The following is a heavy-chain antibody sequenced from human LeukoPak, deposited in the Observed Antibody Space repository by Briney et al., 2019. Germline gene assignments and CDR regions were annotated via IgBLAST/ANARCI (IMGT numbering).Heavy chain of an antibody. V-gene: IGHV3-30-3*01. CDR3: ARDYWWNYDY. J-gene: IGHJ4*02. CDR1: GFTFSDYA. D-gene: IGHD1-7*01. Sequence: GRSLRLSCAASGFTFSDYAMHWVRQAPGKGLEWVAVISKDGSDKYYPGSVRGRFTISRDNSRNTIYLQMDSLRAEDTAIYYCARDYWWNYDYWGQGTLVTVSS. CDR2: ISKDGSDK.